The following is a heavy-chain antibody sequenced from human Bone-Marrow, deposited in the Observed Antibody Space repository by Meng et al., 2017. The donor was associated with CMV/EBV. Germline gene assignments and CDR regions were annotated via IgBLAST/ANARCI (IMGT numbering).Heavy chain of an antibody. CDR1: GFTLSGYA. CDR3: AREMTTVSVDY. J-gene: IGHJ4*02. CDR2: ISGSGIST. Sequence: LSCAASGFTLSGYAMTWVRQAPGKGLEWVSLISGSGISTFYAASVKGRFIISRDNSKNTLYLEMNSLRADDTAVYYCAREMTTVSVDYWGQGILVTVSS. D-gene: IGHD4-17*01. V-gene: IGHV3-23*01.